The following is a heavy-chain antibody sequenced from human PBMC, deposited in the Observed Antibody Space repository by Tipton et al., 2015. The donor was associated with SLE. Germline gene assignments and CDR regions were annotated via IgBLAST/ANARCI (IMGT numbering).Heavy chain of an antibody. CDR2: IYTSGST. D-gene: IGHD6-13*01. Sequence: LRLSCTVSGGSISSSSYYWSWIRQPAGKGLEWIGHIYTSGSTNSNPSLKSRVTISVDTSKNQFSLKLSSVTAADTAVYYCARTGIAAAVDYWGQGTLVTVSS. CDR3: ARTGIAAAVDY. J-gene: IGHJ4*02. CDR1: GGSISSSSYY. V-gene: IGHV4-61*09.